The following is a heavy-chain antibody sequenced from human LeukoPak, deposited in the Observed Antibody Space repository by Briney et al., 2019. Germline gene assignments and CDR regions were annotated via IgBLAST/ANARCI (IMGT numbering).Heavy chain of an antibody. CDR1: GGSISSSRYY. CDR2: IYFSGRT. CDR3: AREEYDGGSDWFDP. J-gene: IGHJ5*02. Sequence: SETLSLTCTVSGGSISSSRYYWGWIRQPPGKGLEWIGYIYFSGRTNHNPSLKSRVTISVDTSKNQFSLKLSSVTAADTAVYYCAREEYDGGSDWFDPWGQGTLVTVSS. D-gene: IGHD3-16*01. V-gene: IGHV4-61*01.